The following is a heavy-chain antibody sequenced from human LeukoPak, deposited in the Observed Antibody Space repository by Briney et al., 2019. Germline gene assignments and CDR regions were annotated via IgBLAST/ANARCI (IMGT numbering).Heavy chain of an antibody. CDR3: ARGDSGSFAYDALDI. CDR2: IYYSGST. D-gene: IGHD3-10*01. Sequence: SETLSLTCTVSGVSISSHYWSWLRQPPGKGLEWFGYIYYSGSTNYNPALRSRVTISVDTSKNQFSLKLSSVTAANTAVYYCARGDSGSFAYDALDIWGQGTMVTVSS. CDR1: GVSISSHY. J-gene: IGHJ3*02. V-gene: IGHV4-59*11.